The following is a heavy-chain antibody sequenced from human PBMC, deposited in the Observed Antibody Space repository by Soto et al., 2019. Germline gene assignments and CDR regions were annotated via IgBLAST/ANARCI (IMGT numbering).Heavy chain of an antibody. Sequence: SETLSLTCTVSGGSISSGGYYWSWIHQHPGKGLEWIGYIYYSGSTYYNPSLKSRVTISVDTSKNQFSLKLSSVTAAETAVYYCARGSEDYSDAYYYYGMDVWAQGTTVTVS. CDR2: IYYSGST. J-gene: IGHJ6*02. CDR3: ARGSEDYSDAYYYYGMDV. V-gene: IGHV4-31*03. D-gene: IGHD4-17*01. CDR1: GGSISSGGYY.